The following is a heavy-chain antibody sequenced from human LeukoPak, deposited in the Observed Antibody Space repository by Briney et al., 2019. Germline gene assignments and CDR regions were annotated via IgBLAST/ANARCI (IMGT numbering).Heavy chain of an antibody. Sequence: GGSLRLSCAASGFTFNTYDMHWFRQTTGKGLEWVSGIDTAGDTYYPDPGSVKGRFTISRENAKNSLYLQINSLRVEDTAVYYCVRSKWEVPFDQWGQGTLVTVSS. D-gene: IGHD1-26*01. J-gene: IGHJ4*02. CDR3: VRSKWEVPFDQ. CDR2: IDTAGDT. V-gene: IGHV3-13*01. CDR1: GFTFNTYD.